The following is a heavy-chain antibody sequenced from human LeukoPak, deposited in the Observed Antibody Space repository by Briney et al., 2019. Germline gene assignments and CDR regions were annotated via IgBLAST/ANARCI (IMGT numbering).Heavy chain of an antibody. J-gene: IGHJ4*02. V-gene: IGHV3-21*01. CDR1: GFTFSSYS. CDR3: ARDEEDCSSTSCYPNPDY. CDR2: ISSSSSYI. Sequence: GGSLRLSCAASGFTFSSYSMNWVREAPGKGLEWVSSISSSSSYIYYADSVKGRFTISRDNAKNSLYLQMNSLRAEDTAVYYCARDEEDCSSTSCYPNPDYWGQGTLVTVSS. D-gene: IGHD2-2*01.